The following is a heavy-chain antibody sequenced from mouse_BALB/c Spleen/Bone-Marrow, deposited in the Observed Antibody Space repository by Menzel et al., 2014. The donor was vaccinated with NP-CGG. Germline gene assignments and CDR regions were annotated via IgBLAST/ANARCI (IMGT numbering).Heavy chain of an antibody. D-gene: IGHD2-3*01. CDR3: ARHEGGEMGFDY. CDR1: GYTFTEYI. J-gene: IGHJ2*01. V-gene: IGHV1-62-2*01. CDR2: FYPGSGSI. Sequence: QVTLKECGAGLVKPGASVKLSCKASGYTFTEYIIHWVKQRSGQGLEWIGWFYPGSGSIKYNEKFKDKATLTADKSSSTVYMELSRLTSEDSAVYFCARHEGGEMGFDYWGQGTTLTVSS.